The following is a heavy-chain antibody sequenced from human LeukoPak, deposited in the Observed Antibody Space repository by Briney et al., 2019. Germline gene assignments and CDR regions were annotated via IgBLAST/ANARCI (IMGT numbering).Heavy chain of an antibody. Sequence: ASVKVSCKASGYTFTGYYMHWVRQAPGQGLEWMGWINPNSGGTNYAQKFQGRVTMTRDTSISTAYMELRSLRSDDTAVYYCARDFEGVVAALNWFDPWGQGTLVTVSS. D-gene: IGHD2-15*01. J-gene: IGHJ5*02. V-gene: IGHV1-2*02. CDR1: GYTFTGYY. CDR3: ARDFEGVVAALNWFDP. CDR2: INPNSGGT.